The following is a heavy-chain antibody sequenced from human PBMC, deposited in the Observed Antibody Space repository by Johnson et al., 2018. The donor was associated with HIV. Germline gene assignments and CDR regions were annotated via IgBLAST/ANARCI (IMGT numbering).Heavy chain of an antibody. Sequence: VLLVESGGGLVQPGGSLRLSCVASGFTFTSYWMSWVRQAPGKGLEWVAIIKQDESEKYYKDSVRGRFTVSRDSAKNSLYLQMNSLRAEDTAVYYCARLNDYLWGQRGAFDIWGRGTMVSVSS. CDR3: ARLNDYLWGQRGAFDI. CDR1: GFTFTSYW. J-gene: IGHJ3*02. V-gene: IGHV3-7*01. D-gene: IGHD3-16*01. CDR2: IKQDESEK.